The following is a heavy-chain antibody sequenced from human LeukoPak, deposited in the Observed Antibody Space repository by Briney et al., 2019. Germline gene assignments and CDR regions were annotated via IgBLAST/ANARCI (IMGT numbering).Heavy chain of an antibody. CDR3: AGDPKQGLFPYYFDY. CDR1: GFTFSSYG. V-gene: IGHV3-33*01. D-gene: IGHD2-21*01. Sequence: GRSLRLSCAASGFTFSSYGMHWVRQAPGKGLEWVAVIWYDGSNKYYADSVKGRFTISRDNSKNTLYLQMNSLRAEDTAVYYCAGDPKQGLFPYYFDYWGQGTLVTVSS. J-gene: IGHJ4*02. CDR2: IWYDGSNK.